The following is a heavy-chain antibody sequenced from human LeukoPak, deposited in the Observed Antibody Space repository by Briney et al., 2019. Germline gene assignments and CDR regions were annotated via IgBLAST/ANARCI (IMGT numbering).Heavy chain of an antibody. CDR3: ARDTGLRYFDWFDYDAFDI. CDR2: IKQDGSEK. CDR1: GFTFSSYW. J-gene: IGHJ3*02. D-gene: IGHD3-9*01. V-gene: IGHV3-7*01. Sequence: GSLRLSCAASGFTFSSYWMSWVRQAPGKGLEWVANIKQDGSEKNSVDSVKGRFTISRDNAKNSLYLQMNSLRVKDTAVYYCARDTGLRYFDWFDYDAFDIWGQGTMVTVSS.